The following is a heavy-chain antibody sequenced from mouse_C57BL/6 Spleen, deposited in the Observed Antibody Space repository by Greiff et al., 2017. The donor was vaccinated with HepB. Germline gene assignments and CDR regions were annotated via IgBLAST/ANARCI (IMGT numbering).Heavy chain of an antibody. Sequence: QVQLQQPGAELVMPGASVKLSCKASGYTFTSYWMHWVKQRPGQGLEWIGEIDPSDSYTNYNQKFKGKSTLTVDKSSSTAYMQLSSLTSEDSAVYYCARGDGTTVVADYWGQGTTLTVSS. CDR2: IDPSDSYT. J-gene: IGHJ2*01. V-gene: IGHV1-69*01. CDR3: ARGDGTTVVADY. CDR1: GYTFTSYW. D-gene: IGHD1-1*01.